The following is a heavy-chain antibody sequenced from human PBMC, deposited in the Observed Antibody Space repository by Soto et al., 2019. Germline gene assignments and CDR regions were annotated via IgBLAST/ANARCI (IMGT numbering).Heavy chain of an antibody. D-gene: IGHD4-4*01. CDR2: ISSDGSSI. V-gene: IGHV3-74*01. J-gene: IGHJ4*02. CDR1: GFTFSSYW. Sequence: EVQLVESGGGFVQPGGSLRLSCAASGFTFSSYWMHWVRQAPGAGPVWVSRISSDGSSIYYADSVKGRFTVSRDNAKNTLYLQMSSLRADVTAVYYCGRSREGYSYFEHWGQGILVTVSS. CDR3: GRSREGYSYFEH.